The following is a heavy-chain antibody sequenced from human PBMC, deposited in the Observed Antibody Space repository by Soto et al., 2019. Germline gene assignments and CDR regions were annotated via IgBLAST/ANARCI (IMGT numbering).Heavy chain of an antibody. J-gene: IGHJ4*02. CDR3: ARDPHYDSGGVDY. CDR2: IIPIFGTA. CDR1: GGTFSSYA. Sequence: QVQLVQSGAEVKKPGSSVKVSCKASGGTFSSYAISWVRQAPGQGLEWMGGIIPIFGTANYAQKFQGRGTIPPDESKSTAYRELSSLRSEDTAVYYFARDPHYDSGGVDYWGQGTLVTVSS. D-gene: IGHD3-22*01. V-gene: IGHV1-69*01.